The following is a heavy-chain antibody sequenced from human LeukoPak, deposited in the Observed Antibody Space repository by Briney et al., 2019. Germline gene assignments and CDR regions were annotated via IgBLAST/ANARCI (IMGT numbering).Heavy chain of an antibody. CDR2: INHSGST. CDR3: ARGIARCWFDP. V-gene: IGHV4-34*01. Sequence: SETLSLTCAVYGGSFSGYYWSWIRQPPGKGLEWIGEINHSGSTNYNPSLKSRVTISVDTSKNQFSLKLSSVTAADTAVYYCARGIARCWFDPWGQGTLVTVSS. CDR1: GGSFSGYY. J-gene: IGHJ5*02. D-gene: IGHD6-13*01.